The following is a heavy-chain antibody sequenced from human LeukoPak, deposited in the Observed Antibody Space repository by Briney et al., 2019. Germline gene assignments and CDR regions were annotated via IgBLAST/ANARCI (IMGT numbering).Heavy chain of an antibody. CDR1: GFTSSNYW. V-gene: IGHV3-23*01. Sequence: GGSLRLSCAASGFTSSNYWMSWVRQAPGKGLQWVSVISGGGRTTEYADSVKGRFTVSRDNSVNTLSLHMDSLRVEDTAIYYCAKNVVFTRYFDSWGQGTLVTVSS. CDR3: AKNVVFTRYFDS. D-gene: IGHD2-21*01. J-gene: IGHJ4*02. CDR2: ISGGGRTT.